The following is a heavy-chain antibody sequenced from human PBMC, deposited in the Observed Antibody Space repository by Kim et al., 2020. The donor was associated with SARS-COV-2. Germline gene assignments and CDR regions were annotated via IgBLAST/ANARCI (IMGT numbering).Heavy chain of an antibody. J-gene: IGHJ6*02. CDR3: ATDARVLRFLEWSEVYGMDV. CDR2: FDPEDGET. D-gene: IGHD3-3*01. V-gene: IGHV1-24*01. Sequence: ASVKVSCKVSGYTLTELSMHWVRQAPGKGLEWMGGFDPEDGETIYAQKFQGRVTMTKDTSTDTAYMELSSLRSEDTAVYYCATDARVLRFLEWSEVYGMDVWGQGTTVTVSS. CDR1: GYTLTELS.